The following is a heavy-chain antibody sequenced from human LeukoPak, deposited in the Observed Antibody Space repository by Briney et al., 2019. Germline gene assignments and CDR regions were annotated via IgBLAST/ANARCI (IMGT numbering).Heavy chain of an antibody. D-gene: IGHD4-17*01. Sequence: ASVKVSCKVSGSTLTTLSIHCVRQAPGKGLEWMGGFDPEDGDTIYAPKFQGRVTMTEDTTTDTAYMELNSLRSDDTAVYFCATDYVEDGPFDCWGQGTLVTVSS. CDR3: ATDYVEDGPFDC. V-gene: IGHV1-24*01. CDR1: GSTLTTLS. J-gene: IGHJ4*02. CDR2: FDPEDGDT.